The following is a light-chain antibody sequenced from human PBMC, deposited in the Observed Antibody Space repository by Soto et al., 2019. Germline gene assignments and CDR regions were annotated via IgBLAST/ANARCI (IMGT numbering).Light chain of an antibody. CDR1: QSDLYSSNNKNY. Sequence: DIVMTQSPDSLAVSLGERATINCKSSQSDLYSSNNKNYLAWYQQRPGQPPRLLIYWASTRESGVPERFSGSGSGTDFTLTITSLQAEDVAVYYCQQYESTPPTFGQGTKLEIK. CDR3: QQYESTPPT. V-gene: IGKV4-1*01. CDR2: WAS. J-gene: IGKJ2*01.